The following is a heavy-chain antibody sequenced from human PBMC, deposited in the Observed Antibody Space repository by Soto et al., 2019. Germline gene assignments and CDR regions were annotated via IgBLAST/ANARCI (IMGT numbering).Heavy chain of an antibody. Sequence: QVQLVQSGAEVKKPGSSVKVSCKASGGSFGTYAVSWVRQAPGQGLEWMGAIIPNFGSTNYAQKFQGRLTITADESTSTAYMELSRLKSEDTAVYYCAREDSSPFYCGVDVWGQGTTVTVSS. CDR1: GGSFGTYA. CDR3: AREDSSPFYCGVDV. D-gene: IGHD2-2*01. CDR2: IIPNFGST. V-gene: IGHV1-69*01. J-gene: IGHJ6*02.